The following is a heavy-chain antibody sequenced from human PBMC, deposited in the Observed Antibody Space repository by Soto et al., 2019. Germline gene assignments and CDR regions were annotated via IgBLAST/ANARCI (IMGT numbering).Heavy chain of an antibody. J-gene: IGHJ3*02. V-gene: IGHV3-23*01. CDR3: ARRSGSAGNSGPFDI. CDR2: IRGSGTNT. Sequence: EVHLLESGGGLVQPGGPLRLSCAASGFTFKNYAMSWVRQAPGKGLEWVSGIRGSGTNTYYADSVKGRFTISRDNSKNTLYLQINSLSADDTAVFYCARRSGSAGNSGPFDIWGQGTIVTVS. D-gene: IGHD1-26*01. CDR1: GFTFKNYA.